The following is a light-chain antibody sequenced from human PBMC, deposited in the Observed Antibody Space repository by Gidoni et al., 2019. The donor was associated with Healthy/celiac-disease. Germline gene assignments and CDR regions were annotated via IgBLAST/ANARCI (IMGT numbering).Light chain of an antibody. Sequence: QSVLPQPPFASGTPGQRVTSSCSGSSSTLGRNYVNWYQQLPGTAPKLLIYRNHPRPSGVPDRFSGSKSGTSASLAISGVRSEDEAEYYCAAWDDSLSGRVFGGGTKLTVL. CDR1: SSTLGRNY. J-gene: IGLJ3*02. CDR3: AAWDDSLSGRV. CDR2: RNH. V-gene: IGLV1-47*01.